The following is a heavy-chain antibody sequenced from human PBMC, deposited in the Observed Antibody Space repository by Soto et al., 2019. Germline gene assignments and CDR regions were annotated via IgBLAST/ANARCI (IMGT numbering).Heavy chain of an antibody. D-gene: IGHD3-16*01. V-gene: IGHV1-2*02. Sequence: SVKVSCKASGYTSTGYYMHWVRQAPGQGLEWMGWINPNSGGTNYAQKFAGRVTMTRDTSIITAYLELSGLRSDDTDIYYCARDPSPLYNFDYWGQGTLVTVSS. CDR2: INPNSGGT. CDR3: ARDPSPLYNFDY. CDR1: GYTSTGYY. J-gene: IGHJ4*02.